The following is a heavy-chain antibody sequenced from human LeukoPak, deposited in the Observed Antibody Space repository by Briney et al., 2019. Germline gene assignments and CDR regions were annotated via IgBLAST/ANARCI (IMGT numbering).Heavy chain of an antibody. Sequence: GGSLRLSCAASGFSVSSKWMHWVRQAPGKGLVWVSLIGSDGRNTNYADSVKGRFTISRDNAKNTVYLQMNSPRAEDTALYYCAPAELDWGQGILVTVSS. CDR3: APAELD. CDR2: IGSDGRNT. V-gene: IGHV3-74*01. CDR1: GFSVSSKW. D-gene: IGHD3-10*01. J-gene: IGHJ4*02.